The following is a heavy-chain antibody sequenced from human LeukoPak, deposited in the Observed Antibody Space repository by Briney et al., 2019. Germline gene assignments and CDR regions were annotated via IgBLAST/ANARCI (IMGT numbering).Heavy chain of an antibody. Sequence: SETLSLTCSVSGGYISGQYSTWIRPPPAHGQDLPRPSNHSGSTNYNPSLTRPVTISVDTSKNQFSLKLSSVTAADTAVYYCARGPWTVVVVPAAIHSGVGWFDPWGQGTLVTVSS. CDR3: ARGPWTVVVVPAAIHSGVGWFDP. CDR2: SNHSGST. D-gene: IGHD2-2*01. V-gene: IGHV4-34*01. CDR1: GGYISGQY. J-gene: IGHJ5*02.